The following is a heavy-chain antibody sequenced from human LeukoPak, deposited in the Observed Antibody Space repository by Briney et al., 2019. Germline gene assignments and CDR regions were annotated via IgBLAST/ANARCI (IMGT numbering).Heavy chain of an antibody. Sequence: PGGTLRLSCAASGLTFSNHGMNWVRQAPGKGLEWLSGVSPPGGGTYYAGSVKGRFTISRDDSKNTLSLQMNSLRVEDTAVYYCARDLAWGAFDYWGQGTLVTVSS. CDR1: GLTFSNHG. D-gene: IGHD7-27*01. CDR3: ARDLAWGAFDY. J-gene: IGHJ4*02. V-gene: IGHV3-23*01. CDR2: VSPPGGGT.